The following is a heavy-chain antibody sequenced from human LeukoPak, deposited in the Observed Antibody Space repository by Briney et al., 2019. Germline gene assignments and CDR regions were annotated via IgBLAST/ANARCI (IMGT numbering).Heavy chain of an antibody. Sequence: SETLSLTCTVSGGSISSYYWSWIRQPPGKGLEWIGYIYYSGSTNYNPSLKSRVTISVDTPKNQFSLKLSSVTAADTAVYYCARDSGYGEPFDYWGQGTLVTVSS. J-gene: IGHJ4*02. D-gene: IGHD4-17*01. CDR1: GGSISSYY. CDR3: ARDSGYGEPFDY. CDR2: IYYSGST. V-gene: IGHV4-59*01.